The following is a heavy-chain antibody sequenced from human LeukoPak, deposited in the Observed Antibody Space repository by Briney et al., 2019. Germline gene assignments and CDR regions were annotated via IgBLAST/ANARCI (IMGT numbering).Heavy chain of an antibody. Sequence: GGSLRLSCAASGFTFSSYAMSWVRQSPGRGLEWVSAISTTAGSTYNADSVKGRFTISRDNSKNTLYLQMNSLRAEDTAIYYCVRFVLGYSNYPHFDYWGQGTLVTVSS. V-gene: IGHV3-23*01. CDR2: ISTTAGST. CDR3: VRFVLGYSNYPHFDY. CDR1: GFTFSSYA. J-gene: IGHJ4*02. D-gene: IGHD4-11*01.